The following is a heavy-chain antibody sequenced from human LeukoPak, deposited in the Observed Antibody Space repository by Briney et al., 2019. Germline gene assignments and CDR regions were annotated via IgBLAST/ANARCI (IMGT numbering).Heavy chain of an antibody. J-gene: IGHJ4*02. Sequence: SETLSLTCTVSGGSISSGDYYWSWIRQPPGKGLEWIGYIYYSGSTYYNPSLKSRVTTSVDTSKNQFSLKLSSVTAADTAVYYCARDVGYCSSTSCTDYWGQGTLVTVSS. V-gene: IGHV4-31*03. CDR3: ARDVGYCSSTSCTDY. D-gene: IGHD2-2*01. CDR2: IYYSGST. CDR1: GGSISSGDYY.